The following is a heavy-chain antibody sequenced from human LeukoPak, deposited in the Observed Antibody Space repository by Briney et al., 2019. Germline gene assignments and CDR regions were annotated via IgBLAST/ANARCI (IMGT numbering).Heavy chain of an antibody. CDR3: ARSYYYGSGSYYGAFDI. Sequence: GGSLRLSCAASGFTFSSYAMSWVRQAPGKGLEWVSAISGSGGSTYYPGSVKGRFTISRENAKNSLYLQMNSLRAGDTAVYYCARSYYYGSGSYYGAFDIWGQGTMVTVSS. V-gene: IGHV3-23*01. J-gene: IGHJ3*02. CDR2: ISGSGGST. CDR1: GFTFSSYA. D-gene: IGHD3-10*01.